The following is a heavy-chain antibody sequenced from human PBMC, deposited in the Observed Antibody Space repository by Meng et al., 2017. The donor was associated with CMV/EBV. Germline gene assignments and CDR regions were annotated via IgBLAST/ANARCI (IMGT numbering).Heavy chain of an antibody. J-gene: IGHJ6*02. CDR3: ARDNSTYSSSSVWWEVDYGMDV. CDR1: GFTFSSYW. V-gene: IGHV3-74*01. D-gene: IGHD6-6*01. CDR2: INSDGSST. Sequence: GESLKISCAASGFTFSSYWMHWVRQAPGKGLVWVSRINSDGSSTSYADSVKGRFTISRDNAKNTLYLQMNSLRAEDTAVYYCARDNSTYSSSSVWWEVDYGMDVWGQGTTVTVSS.